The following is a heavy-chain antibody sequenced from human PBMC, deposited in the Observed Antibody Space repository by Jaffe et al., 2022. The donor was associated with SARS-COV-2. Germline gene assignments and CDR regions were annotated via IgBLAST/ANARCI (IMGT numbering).Heavy chain of an antibody. Sequence: EVQVLDSGGGLVQPGGSLRLSCAASGFSLNTYAMSWVRQAPGKGLEWVSVISGSGTSTYYADSVKGRFTISRDNSKNTLYLQMNSLRAEDTAVYYCAKDIRVGSKGGRIEAVGSSFDYWGPGTLVTVSS. D-gene: IGHD6-13*01. J-gene: IGHJ4*02. CDR2: ISGSGTST. CDR1: GFSLNTYA. CDR3: AKDIRVGSKGGRIEAVGSSFDY. V-gene: IGHV3-23*01.